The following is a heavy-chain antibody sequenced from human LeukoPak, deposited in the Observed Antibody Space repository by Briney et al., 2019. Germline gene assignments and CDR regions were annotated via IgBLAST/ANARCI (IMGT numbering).Heavy chain of an antibody. J-gene: IGHJ5*01. D-gene: IGHD6-19*01. CDR2: INTDASTI. V-gene: IGHV3-74*01. CDR1: GFTFSRYA. CDR3: ARAPYISGWFDS. Sequence: GGSLRLSCAASGFTFSRYAMSWVRQAPGKGLVWVSRINTDASTITYADSVKGRFTISRDNAENTLYLQMDNLRPEDTALYYCARAPYISGWFDSWGRGTLVTVSS.